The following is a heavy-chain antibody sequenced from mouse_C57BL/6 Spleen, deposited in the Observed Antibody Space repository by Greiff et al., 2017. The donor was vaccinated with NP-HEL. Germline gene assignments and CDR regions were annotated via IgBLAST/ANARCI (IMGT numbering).Heavy chain of an antibody. J-gene: IGHJ4*01. CDR3: ARYGGAMDY. CDR2: IRNKANGYTT. Sequence: EVKLVESGGGLVQPGGSLSLSCAASGFTFTDYYMSWVRQPPGKALEWLGFIRNKANGYTTEYSASVKGRFTISRDNSQSILYLQMNALRAEASATYYCARYGGAMDYWGQGTSVTVSS. V-gene: IGHV7-3*01. CDR1: GFTFTDYY.